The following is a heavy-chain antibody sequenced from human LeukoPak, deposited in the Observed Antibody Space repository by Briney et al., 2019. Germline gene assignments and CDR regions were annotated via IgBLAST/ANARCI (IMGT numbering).Heavy chain of an antibody. D-gene: IGHD3-22*01. V-gene: IGHV1-46*01. CDR1: GYTFTGYY. CDR2: INPSGGST. J-gene: IGHJ4*02. Sequence: GASVKVSCKASGYTFTGYYMHWVRQAPGQGLEWMGWINPSGGSTSYAQKFQGRVTMTRDTSTSTVYMELSSLRSEDTAVYYCARDHDSSPFVARYYFDYWGQGTLVTVSS. CDR3: ARDHDSSPFVARYYFDY.